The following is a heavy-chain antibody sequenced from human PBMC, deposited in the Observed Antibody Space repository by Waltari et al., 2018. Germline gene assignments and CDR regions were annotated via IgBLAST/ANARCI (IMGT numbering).Heavy chain of an antibody. CDR3: ARDEGIVGALNGAFDI. J-gene: IGHJ3*02. V-gene: IGHV4-59*01. CDR1: GGSISSYY. CDR2: IYYSGST. Sequence: QVQLQESGPGLVKPSETLSLTCTVSGGSISSYYWSWIRQPPGKGLEWIGYIYYSGSTNYNPSLKSRVTISVDTSKNQFSLKLSSVTAADTAVYYCARDEGIVGALNGAFDIWGQGTMVTVSS. D-gene: IGHD1-26*01.